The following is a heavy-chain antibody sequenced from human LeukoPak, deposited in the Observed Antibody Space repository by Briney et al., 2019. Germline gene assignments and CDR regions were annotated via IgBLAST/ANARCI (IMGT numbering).Heavy chain of an antibody. CDR2: VNYSGST. J-gene: IGHJ4*02. D-gene: IGHD5-18*01. CDR3: ARRSVNTAMVDFDY. V-gene: IGHV4-34*01. Sequence: PSETLSLTCAVYGGTFRDYHWSWIRQPPGKGVEWIGEVNYSGSTIYNPSLKSRVTISVDTSKKQFSLIVKSVTVADTAVYLCARRSVNTAMVDFDYWGQGTLVTVSS. CDR1: GGTFRDYH.